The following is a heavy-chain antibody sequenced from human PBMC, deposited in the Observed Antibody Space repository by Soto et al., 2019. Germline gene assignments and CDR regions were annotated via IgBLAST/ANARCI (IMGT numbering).Heavy chain of an antibody. J-gene: IGHJ4*02. CDR3: ARAGAATLSDY. CDR1: GGSISNYY. V-gene: IGHV4-59*01. Sequence: SLTCTVSGGSISNYYCSWIRQPPGKGLEWIGYIYYSGSTNYNPSLKSRVTISVDTSKNQFSLNLSSVTAADTAVYYCARAGAATLSDYWGQGTLVTVSS. D-gene: IGHD2-15*01. CDR2: IYYSGST.